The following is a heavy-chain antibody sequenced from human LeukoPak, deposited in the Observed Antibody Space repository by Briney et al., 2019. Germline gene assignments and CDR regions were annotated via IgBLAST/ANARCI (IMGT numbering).Heavy chain of an antibody. CDR1: GGSISSYY. V-gene: IGHV4-59*01. CDR3: ARAKSYYDSSGYFYDY. CDR2: IYYSGST. Sequence: SETLSLTCTVSGGSISSYYWSWIRQPPGEGLEWIGYIYYSGSTNYNPSLKSRVTISVDTSKNQFSLKLSSVTAADTAVYYCARAKSYYDSSGYFYDYWGQGTLVTVSS. J-gene: IGHJ4*02. D-gene: IGHD3-22*01.